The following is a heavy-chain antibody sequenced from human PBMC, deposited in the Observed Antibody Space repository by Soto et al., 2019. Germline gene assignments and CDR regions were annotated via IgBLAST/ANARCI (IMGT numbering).Heavy chain of an antibody. CDR2: IYYSGST. CDR1: GGSISSSSYY. V-gene: IGHV4-39*01. Sequence: SETLSLTCTVSGGSISSSSYYWGWIRQPPGKGLEWIGSIYYSGSTYHNPSLKSRVTISVDTSKNQFSLKLSSVTAADTAVYYCASIRITIFGVVIMFRVFDYWGQGTLVTVS. D-gene: IGHD3-3*01. J-gene: IGHJ4*02. CDR3: ASIRITIFGVVIMFRVFDY.